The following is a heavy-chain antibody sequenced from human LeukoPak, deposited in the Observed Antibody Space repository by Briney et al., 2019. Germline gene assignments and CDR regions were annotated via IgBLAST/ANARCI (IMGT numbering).Heavy chain of an antibody. J-gene: IGHJ4*02. V-gene: IGHV3-48*03. CDR1: GFTFSMYE. CDR2: ISRSGTTK. Sequence: PGGSLSLSCAASGFTFSMYEMNWVRQAPGKGLECVSYISRSGTTKYYADSVKGRFTISRDNAQNSLYLQMNSLRAEDTAVYYCTTWATYTYSYDSWPYYNNDYWGQGTLVTVSS. D-gene: IGHD3-10*01. CDR3: TTWATYTYSYDSWPYYNNDY.